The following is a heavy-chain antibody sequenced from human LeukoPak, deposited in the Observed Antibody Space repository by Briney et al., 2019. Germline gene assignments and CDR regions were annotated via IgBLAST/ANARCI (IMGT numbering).Heavy chain of an antibody. J-gene: IGHJ4*02. CDR3: ARAPPYCSSTSCYTWEYYFDY. CDR2: INTSGGST. D-gene: IGHD2-2*02. Sequence: ASVKVSCKASGYTFTSYYMHWVRQAPGQGLEWMGIINTSGGSTSYAQKFQGRVTMTRDTSTSTVYMELSSLRSEDTAVYYCARAPPYCSSTSCYTWEYYFDYWGQGTLVTVSS. CDR1: GYTFTSYY. V-gene: IGHV1-46*01.